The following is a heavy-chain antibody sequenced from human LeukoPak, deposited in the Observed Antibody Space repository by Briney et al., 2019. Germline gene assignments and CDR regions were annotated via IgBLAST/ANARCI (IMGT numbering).Heavy chain of an antibody. CDR3: ASGDGGYSYGQADWYFDL. CDR2: IYYSGST. V-gene: IGHV4-31*03. Sequence: SETLSLTCTVSGASISSGGYYWSWIRQHPGKGLEWIGDIYYSGSTYYNPSLKTRVTISVDTSKNQFSLELSSVTAADTAVYYCASGDGGYSYGQADWYFDLWGRGTLVTVSS. D-gene: IGHD5-18*01. CDR1: GASISSGGYY. J-gene: IGHJ2*01.